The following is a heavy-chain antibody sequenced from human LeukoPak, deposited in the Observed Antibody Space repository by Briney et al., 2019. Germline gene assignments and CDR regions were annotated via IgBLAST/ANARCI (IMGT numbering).Heavy chain of an antibody. V-gene: IGHV4-34*01. J-gene: IGHJ4*02. Sequence: SETLSLTCAAYGGSFSGYYWSWVRQPPGKGLEWIGEINHSGSTNYNPSLKSRVTISVDTSKNQFSLKLSSVTAADTAVYYCARHDYGGGAEDDYWGQGTLVTVSS. CDR2: INHSGST. CDR1: GGSFSGYY. CDR3: ARHDYGGGAEDDY. D-gene: IGHD4-23*01.